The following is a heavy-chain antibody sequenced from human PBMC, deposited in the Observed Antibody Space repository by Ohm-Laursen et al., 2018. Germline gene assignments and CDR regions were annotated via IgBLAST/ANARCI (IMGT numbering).Heavy chain of an antibody. J-gene: IGHJ3*02. D-gene: IGHD6-19*01. V-gene: IGHV1-18*01. CDR3: ARAQGIAVAGDTFDI. Sequence: GASVKVSCKASGYTFTSYGISWVRQAPGQGLEWMGWISAYNGNTNYAQKLQGRVTMTTDTSTSTAYMELRSLRSDDTAVYYCARAQGIAVAGDTFDIWGQGTMVTVSS. CDR1: GYTFTSYG. CDR2: ISAYNGNT.